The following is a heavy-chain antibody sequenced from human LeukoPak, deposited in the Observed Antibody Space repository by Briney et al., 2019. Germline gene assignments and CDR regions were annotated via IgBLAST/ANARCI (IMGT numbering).Heavy chain of an antibody. V-gene: IGHV4-59*01. CDR1: GGSISSYY. CDR2: IYYSGST. Sequence: SETLSLTCTVSGGSISSYYWSWIRQPPGKGLEWIGYIYYSGSTNYNPSLKSRVTISVDTSKNQFSLKLSSVTAAGTAVYYCARGAMIQPLDYWGQGTLVTVSS. J-gene: IGHJ4*02. D-gene: IGHD3-22*01. CDR3: ARGAMIQPLDY.